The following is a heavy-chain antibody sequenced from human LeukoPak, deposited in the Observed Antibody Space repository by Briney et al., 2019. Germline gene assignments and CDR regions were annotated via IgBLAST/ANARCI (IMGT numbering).Heavy chain of an antibody. CDR3: ARGLIVVVPAAISYFDY. V-gene: IGHV1-46*01. Sequence: ASVKVSCKASGYTFTSYYMHWVRQAPRQGLEWMGIINPSGGSTSYAQKFQGRVTMTRDTSTSTVYMELSSLRSEDTAVYYCARGLIVVVPAAISYFDYWGQGTLVTVSS. J-gene: IGHJ4*02. D-gene: IGHD2-2*01. CDR1: GYTFTSYY. CDR2: INPSGGST.